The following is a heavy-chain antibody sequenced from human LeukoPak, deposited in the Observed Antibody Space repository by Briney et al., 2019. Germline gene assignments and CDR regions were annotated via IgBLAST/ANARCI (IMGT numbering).Heavy chain of an antibody. Sequence: SETLSLTCTGSGGSISSGGYYWSWIRQPPGKGLEWIGYIYHSGSTYYNPSLKSRVTISVDRSKNQFSLKLSSVTAADTAVYYCARVLTTENAFDTWGQGTMVTVSS. CDR1: GGSISSGGYY. D-gene: IGHD4-17*01. CDR2: IYHSGST. V-gene: IGHV4-30-2*01. CDR3: ARVLTTENAFDT. J-gene: IGHJ3*02.